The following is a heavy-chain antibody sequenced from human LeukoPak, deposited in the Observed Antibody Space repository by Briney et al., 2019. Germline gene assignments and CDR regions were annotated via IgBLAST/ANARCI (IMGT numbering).Heavy chain of an antibody. Sequence: NTSETLSLTCTVSGYSINNGYYWGWIRQPPGKGLEWIGSIYHSGSTYYKPSLQSRVTISVDTSKNQFSLKLSSVTAADTAVYYCARAFYSSSWYHKEDFFDYWGQGTPVTVSS. CDR1: GYSINNGYY. V-gene: IGHV4-38-2*02. J-gene: IGHJ4*02. CDR2: IYHSGST. CDR3: ARAFYSSSWYHKEDFFDY. D-gene: IGHD6-13*01.